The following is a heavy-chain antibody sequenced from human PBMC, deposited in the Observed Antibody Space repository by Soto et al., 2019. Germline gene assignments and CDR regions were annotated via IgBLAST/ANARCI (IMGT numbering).Heavy chain of an antibody. CDR2: INTDGTNT. CDR3: AKDLLWGQSGY. J-gene: IGHJ4*02. D-gene: IGHD3-16*01. Sequence: EVQLVESGGGLVQPGGSLRLSCAVSGFTFSRYWMHWFRQDPGNGLVWVSSINTDGTNTQYADSVRGRFTVSRDNAKNTLYFQMISLRSEDTAVYYCAKDLLWGQSGYWCQGTLVVGSS. V-gene: IGHV3-74*03. CDR1: GFTFSRYW.